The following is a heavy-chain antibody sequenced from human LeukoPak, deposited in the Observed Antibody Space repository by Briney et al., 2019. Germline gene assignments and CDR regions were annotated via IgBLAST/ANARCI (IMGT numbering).Heavy chain of an antibody. CDR2: IYTSGST. D-gene: IGHD1-7*01. CDR1: GGSISGYY. J-gene: IGHJ3*02. CDR3: ARLITGTTTAFDI. V-gene: IGHV4-4*07. Sequence: SETLSLTCTVSGGSISGYYWSWIRQPAGKGLEWIGRIYTSGSTHYNPSLKSRVTMSVDTSKNQFSLKLSSVTAADTAVYYCARLITGTTTAFDIWGQGTMVTVPS.